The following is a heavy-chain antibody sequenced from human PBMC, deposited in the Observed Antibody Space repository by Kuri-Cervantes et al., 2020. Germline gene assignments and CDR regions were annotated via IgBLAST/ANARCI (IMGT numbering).Heavy chain of an antibody. CDR3: ARGPNSSSWMGDWFDP. D-gene: IGHD6-13*01. V-gene: IGHV4-59*01. J-gene: IGHJ5*02. Sequence: GSLRLSCTVSGGSISSYYWSWIRQPPGKGLEWIGYIYYSGSTNYNPSLKSRVTISVDTSKNQFSLKLSFVTAADTAVYYCARGPNSSSWMGDWFDPWGQGTLVTVSS. CDR1: GGSISSYY. CDR2: IYYSGST.